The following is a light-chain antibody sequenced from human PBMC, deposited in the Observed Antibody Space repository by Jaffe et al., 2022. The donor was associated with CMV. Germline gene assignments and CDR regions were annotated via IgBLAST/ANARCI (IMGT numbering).Light chain of an antibody. Sequence: EIVLTQSPATLSLSPGERATLSCRASQNLSTSLGTSLGWYQQKPGQAPRLVIYDASNRATDFPARFSGSGSGTDFTLTISSLEPEDFAVYYCQQRSNWPLLTFGGGTKVEIK. J-gene: IGKJ4*01. CDR1: QNLSTS. CDR2: DAS. CDR3: QQRSNWPLLT. V-gene: IGKV3-11*01.